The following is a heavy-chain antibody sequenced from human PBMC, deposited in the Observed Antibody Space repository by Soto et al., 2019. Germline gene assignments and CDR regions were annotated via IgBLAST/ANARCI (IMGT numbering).Heavy chain of an antibody. CDR2: IYYSGST. CDR1: GDSMSSSDYY. V-gene: IGHV4-39*01. CDR3: ARRTVNIRTFYSGLKTHCFDY. J-gene: IGHJ4*02. D-gene: IGHD6-19*01. Sequence: QLQLHESGPGLVKPSETLSLTCAVSGDSMSSSDYYWGWIRQPPGKGLEWIGSIYYSGSTYYNPSLHGRVAISVDTSKNQFSLKLKSVTAADTAIYYCARRTVNIRTFYSGLKTHCFDYWGQGAPVTVSS.